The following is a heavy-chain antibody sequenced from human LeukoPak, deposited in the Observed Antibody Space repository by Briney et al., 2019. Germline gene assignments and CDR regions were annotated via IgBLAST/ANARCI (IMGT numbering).Heavy chain of an antibody. CDR3: ARGPRGIVVVPAEPPDY. Sequence: ASVKVSCKASGYTFTGYYMHWVRQAPGQGLEWTGWINPNSGGTNYAQKFQGRVTMTRDTSISTAYMELSRLRSDDTAVYYCARGPRGIVVVPAEPPDYWGQGTLVTVSS. D-gene: IGHD2-2*01. J-gene: IGHJ4*02. CDR1: GYTFTGYY. V-gene: IGHV1-2*02. CDR2: INPNSGGT.